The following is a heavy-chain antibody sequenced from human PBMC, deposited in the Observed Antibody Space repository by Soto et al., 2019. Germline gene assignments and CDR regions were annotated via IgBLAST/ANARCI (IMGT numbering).Heavy chain of an antibody. CDR3: GRDRSHYAGVGKIDP. D-gene: IGHD3-10*01. CDR1: GFNFSTYG. J-gene: IGHJ5*02. CDR2: ISSKGSYI. V-gene: IGHV3-21*01. Sequence: GGSLRLSCAASGFNFSTYGMNWVRQAPGKGLEWVSSISSKGSYIYYTPSVKGRFTISRDNAKNSVYLQMNSLRAEDTAVYYCGRDRSHYAGVGKIDPWGQGTLVTVS.